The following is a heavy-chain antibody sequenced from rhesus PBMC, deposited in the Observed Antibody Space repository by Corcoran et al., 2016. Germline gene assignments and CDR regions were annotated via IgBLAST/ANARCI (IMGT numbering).Heavy chain of an antibody. Sequence: QLQLQESGPGLVKPSETLSLTCAVSGGSISSNYWSWIRQPPGKGLEWIGRIPGSGGNTDYNPSLKSRVTISTDTSKNQFSLKLRSVTAADTAVYYCARVFRAGIYLGYWGQGVLVTVSS. V-gene: IGHV4-173*01. CDR3: ARVFRAGIYLGY. J-gene: IGHJ4*01. D-gene: IGHD1-44*01. CDR1: GGSISSNY. CDR2: IPGSGGNT.